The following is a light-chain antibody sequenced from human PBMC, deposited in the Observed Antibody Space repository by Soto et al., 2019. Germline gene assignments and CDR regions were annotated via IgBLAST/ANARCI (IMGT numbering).Light chain of an antibody. CDR2: GAS. Sequence: EIVMTQSPATLSVSPGERATLSCRASQNVVTNLAWYQQIPGQAPRLLIYGASTRATGIPARFSGSGSGTEFTLTISSLQSEEFAVYYCQQYNNWWTFGQGTKVEI. J-gene: IGKJ1*01. CDR1: QNVVTN. CDR3: QQYNNWWT. V-gene: IGKV3-15*01.